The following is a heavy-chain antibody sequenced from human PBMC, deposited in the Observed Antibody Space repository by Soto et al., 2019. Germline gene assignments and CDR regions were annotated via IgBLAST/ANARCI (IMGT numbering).Heavy chain of an antibody. V-gene: IGHV4-39*01. CDR1: GGSISSSSYY. CDR2: VYYSGCT. D-gene: IGHD4-17*01. Sequence: SETLSLTCTVSGGSISSSSYYWGWIRQPPGKGLEWVGSVYYSGCTYYDPSLKSRVTISGDTSNNQFSPNLSSVPAADTAVYYCARPHVGDYEASFSSYGMDVWGQVTTVTVSS. CDR3: ARPHVGDYEASFSSYGMDV. J-gene: IGHJ6*02.